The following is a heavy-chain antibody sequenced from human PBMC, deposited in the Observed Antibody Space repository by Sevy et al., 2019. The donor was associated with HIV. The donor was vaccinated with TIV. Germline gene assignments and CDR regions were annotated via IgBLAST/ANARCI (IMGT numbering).Heavy chain of an antibody. Sequence: GGSLRLSCVVSGFTSNNYWMHWVRQAPGKGLVWVSRINSDGLITTYADSVKGRFTISRDLAKNTLFLQMISVRVEDTALYYSARGNSGVASVWGQGTLVTVSS. J-gene: IGHJ4*02. V-gene: IGHV3-74*01. CDR1: GFTSNNYW. CDR2: INSDGLIT. D-gene: IGHD3-10*01. CDR3: ARGNSGVASV.